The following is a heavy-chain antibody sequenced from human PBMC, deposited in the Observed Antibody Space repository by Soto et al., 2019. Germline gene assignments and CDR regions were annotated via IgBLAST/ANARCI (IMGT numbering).Heavy chain of an antibody. D-gene: IGHD3-16*02. J-gene: IGHJ5*02. Sequence: AGGSLRLSCAASGFTFRNFEMNWVRQVPGKGLEWISYISSSGSKTYYADSVKGRFTISRDNTEDSLFLQMNNLRVEDTGIYFCARDSIAAPNWFDPWGQGTRVTVSS. CDR3: ARDSIAAPNWFDP. CDR1: GFTFRNFE. CDR2: ISSSGSKT. V-gene: IGHV3-48*03.